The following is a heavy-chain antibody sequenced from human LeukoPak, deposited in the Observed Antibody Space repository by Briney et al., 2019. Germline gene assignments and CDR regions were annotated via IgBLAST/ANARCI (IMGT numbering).Heavy chain of an antibody. Sequence: SETLSLTCTVSGGSISSYYWSWIRQPPGKGLEWSGYIYYSGSTNYNPSLKSRVTISVDTSKNQFSLKLSSVTAADTAVYYCARAEYDFWSGYYKEGWFDPWGQGTLVTVSS. J-gene: IGHJ5*02. CDR3: ARAEYDFWSGYYKEGWFDP. V-gene: IGHV4-59*01. CDR1: GGSISSYY. CDR2: IYYSGST. D-gene: IGHD3-3*01.